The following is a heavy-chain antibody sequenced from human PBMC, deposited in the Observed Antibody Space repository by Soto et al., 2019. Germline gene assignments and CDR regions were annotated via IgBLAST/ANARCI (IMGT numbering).Heavy chain of an antibody. CDR3: ATGRGIVPVVAAAAYYGMDV. V-gene: IGHV1-69*06. Sequence: ASVKVSCKASGGTFSSYAISWVRQAPGQGLEWMGGIIPIFGTANYAQKFQGRVTITADKSTSTAYMELSSLRSEDTAVYYCATGRGIVPVVAAAAYYGMDVWGQGTTVTVSS. CDR1: GGTFSSYA. J-gene: IGHJ6*02. CDR2: IIPIFGTA. D-gene: IGHD2-15*01.